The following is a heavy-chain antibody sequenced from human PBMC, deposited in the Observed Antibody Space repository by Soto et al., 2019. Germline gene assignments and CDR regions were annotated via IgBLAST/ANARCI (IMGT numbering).Heavy chain of an antibody. J-gene: IGHJ4*02. CDR2: MIGDGSSW. D-gene: IGHD1-26*01. CDR1: GFNFRIYA. Sequence: EVQLLESGGGLALAGGSLRLSCAASGFNFRIYAMNWVRQAPGKGLEWVSVMIGDGSSWDYADSVRGRFTISRDNSKNTLYLQMNSLRAEDTAVYYCAKDLRPDGRYDLDYWGQGTLVTVSS. CDR3: AKDLRPDGRYDLDY. V-gene: IGHV3-23*01.